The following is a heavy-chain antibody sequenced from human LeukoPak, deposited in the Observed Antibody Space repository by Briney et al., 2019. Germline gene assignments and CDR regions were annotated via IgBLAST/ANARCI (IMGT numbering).Heavy chain of an antibody. CDR3: ARRDGSYGFDY. D-gene: IGHD1-26*01. CDR1: GGSIITSLYF. V-gene: IGHV4-39*02. CDR2: IYYPGST. Sequence: PSETLSLTCTVSGGSIITSLYFWGWVRQPPGKGLEWIGNIYYPGSTYYNPSLKSRVTISVDTSKNHFSLKLSSVTAADTAVYYCARRDGSYGFDYWGQGILVTVSS. J-gene: IGHJ4*02.